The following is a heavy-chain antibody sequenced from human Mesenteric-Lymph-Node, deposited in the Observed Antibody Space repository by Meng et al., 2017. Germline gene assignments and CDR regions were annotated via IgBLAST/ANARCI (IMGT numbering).Heavy chain of an antibody. J-gene: IGHJ6*02. CDR2: INDSGST. CDR3: AGGFIYGGDHTVGMDV. Sequence: SETLSLTCAVYGGSFSGYYWSWVRQPPGKGLEWIGEINDSGSTNYNPSLKSQSTITVDTSKNQSFLELSSVTSADTALYYCAGGFIYGGDHTVGMDVWGQGTTVTVSS. CDR1: GGSFSGYY. V-gene: IGHV4-34*10. D-gene: IGHD4-23*01.